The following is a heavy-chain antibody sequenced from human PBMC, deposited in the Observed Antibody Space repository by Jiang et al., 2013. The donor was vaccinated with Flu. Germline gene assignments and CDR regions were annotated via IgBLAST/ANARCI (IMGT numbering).Heavy chain of an antibody. D-gene: IGHD4-11*01. CDR1: GGSISSGGYY. CDR3: ARFSKGDYYYYGMDV. Sequence: GPGLVKPSQTLSLTCTVSGGSISSGGYYWSWIRQHPGKGLEWIGYIYYSGSTYYNPSLKSRVTISVDTSKNQFSLKLSSVTAADTAVYYCARFSKGDYYYYGMDVWGPRDHGHRLL. CDR2: IYYSGST. V-gene: IGHV4-31*03. J-gene: IGHJ6*01.